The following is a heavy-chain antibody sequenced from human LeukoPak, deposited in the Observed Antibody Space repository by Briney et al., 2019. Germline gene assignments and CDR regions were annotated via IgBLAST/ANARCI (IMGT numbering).Heavy chain of an antibody. CDR1: GFTFYDYA. J-gene: IGHJ4*02. CDR3: AKADTGYSSSWYFDY. Sequence: SLRLSCAASGFTFYDYAMPRVRQAPGEGLGWGSGISWNSGSIGYADSVKGRFTISRDNAKNSLYLQMNSLRAEDTALYYCAKADTGYSSSWYFDYWGQGTLVTVSS. V-gene: IGHV3-9*01. CDR2: ISWNSGSI. D-gene: IGHD6-13*01.